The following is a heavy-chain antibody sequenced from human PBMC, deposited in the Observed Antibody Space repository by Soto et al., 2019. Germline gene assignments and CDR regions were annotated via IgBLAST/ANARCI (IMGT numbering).Heavy chain of an antibody. Sequence: EASVKVSCKASGGTFSSYAISWVRQAPGQGLEWMGGIIPIFGTANYAQKFQGRVTITADESTSTAYMELSSLRSEDTAVYYCARVYGIGRSGWFVAKSYYYGMDVWG. CDR1: GGTFSSYA. J-gene: IGHJ6*02. D-gene: IGHD6-19*01. V-gene: IGHV1-69*13. CDR2: IIPIFGTA. CDR3: ARVYGIGRSGWFVAKSYYYGMDV.